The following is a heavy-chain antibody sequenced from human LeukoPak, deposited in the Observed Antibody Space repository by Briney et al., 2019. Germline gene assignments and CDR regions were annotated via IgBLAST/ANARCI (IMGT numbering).Heavy chain of an antibody. V-gene: IGHV4-39*07. CDR2: IYYSGST. J-gene: IGHJ4*02. CDR1: GGSISSSSYY. Sequence: SENLSLTCTVSGGSISSSSYYWGWIRQPPGKGLEWIGSIYYSGSTYYNPSLKSRVTISVDTSKNQFSLKLSSVTAADTAVYYCARDVRWFGELSKDYWGQGTLVTVSS. CDR3: ARDVRWFGELSKDY. D-gene: IGHD3-10*01.